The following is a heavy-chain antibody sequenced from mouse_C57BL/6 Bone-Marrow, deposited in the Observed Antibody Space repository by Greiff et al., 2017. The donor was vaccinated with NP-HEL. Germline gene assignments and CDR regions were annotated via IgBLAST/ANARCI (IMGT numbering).Heavy chain of an antibody. CDR1: GYTFTSYW. J-gene: IGHJ1*03. D-gene: IGHD4-1*01. Sequence: QVQLQQPGAELVMPGASVKLSCKASGYTFTSYWMHWVKQRPGQGLEWIGAIDPSDSYTNYNQKFKGKSTLTVDKTPSTAYMQLSSLTSEDSAVYYSARRLTGGRYWYFDVWGTGTTVTVSS. CDR2: IDPSDSYT. CDR3: ARRLTGGRYWYFDV. V-gene: IGHV1-69*01.